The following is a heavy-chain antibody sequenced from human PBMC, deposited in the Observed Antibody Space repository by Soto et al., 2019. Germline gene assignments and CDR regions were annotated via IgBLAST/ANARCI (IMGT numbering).Heavy chain of an antibody. CDR2: ISSSSSYI. Sequence: GGSLRLSCAASGFTFSSYSMNWVRQAPGKGLEWVSSISSSSSYIYYADSVKGRFTISRDNAKNSLYLQMNSLRAEDTAVYYCARELPLGYCSSTSCPNWFDPWGQGTLVTVSS. V-gene: IGHV3-21*01. D-gene: IGHD2-2*01. CDR3: ARELPLGYCSSTSCPNWFDP. CDR1: GFTFSSYS. J-gene: IGHJ5*02.